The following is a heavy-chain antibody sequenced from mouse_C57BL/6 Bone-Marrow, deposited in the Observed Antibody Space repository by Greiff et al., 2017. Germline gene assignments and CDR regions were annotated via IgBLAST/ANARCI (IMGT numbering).Heavy chain of an antibody. Sequence: QVQLQQPGAELVRPGSSVKLSCKASGYTFTSYWMHWVKQRPIQGLEWIGNIDPSDSETHYNQKFKDKATLTVDKSSSTAYMQLSSLTSEDSAVYYCARGNGYYPSAYWGQGTLVTVSA. J-gene: IGHJ3*01. CDR3: ARGNGYYPSAY. D-gene: IGHD2-3*01. V-gene: IGHV1-52*01. CDR2: IDPSDSET. CDR1: GYTFTSYW.